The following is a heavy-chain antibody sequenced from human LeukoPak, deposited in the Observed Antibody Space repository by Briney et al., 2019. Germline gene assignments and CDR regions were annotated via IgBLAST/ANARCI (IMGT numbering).Heavy chain of an antibody. V-gene: IGHV4-38-2*01. Sequence: PSETLSLTCAVSGYSISRGYYGGGIGRPPGKGRGGMGSIYHSAITYYTPSPTRPVTISVATSKNQFSLKLSSVTAADTAVYYCARLLGVAGQNILDYWGQGTLVTVSS. CDR1: GYSISRGYY. CDR3: ARLLGVAGQNILDY. D-gene: IGHD6-19*01. J-gene: IGHJ4*02. CDR2: IYHSAIT.